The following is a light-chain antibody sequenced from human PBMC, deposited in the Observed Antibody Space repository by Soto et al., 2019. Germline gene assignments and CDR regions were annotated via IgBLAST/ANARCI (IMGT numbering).Light chain of an antibody. V-gene: IGKV3-20*01. CDR2: GAS. J-gene: IGKJ4*01. CDR3: QQYGSSPLT. Sequence: EIVLTQSPGTLSLSPGERATLSCRASQGVTTSYLAWYQQKPGQAPTLLIYGASIRATGIPDRFNGSGSGTDFPLTISRLEPEDFAVYYCQQYGSSPLTFGGGTKVEIK. CDR1: QGVTTSY.